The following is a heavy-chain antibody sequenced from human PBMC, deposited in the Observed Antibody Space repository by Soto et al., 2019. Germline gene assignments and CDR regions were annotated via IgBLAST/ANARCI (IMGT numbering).Heavy chain of an antibody. D-gene: IGHD2-15*01. CDR1: GFTFSNAW. CDR2: IKSKTDGGTT. Sequence: EVQLVESGGGLVKPGGSLRLSCAASGFTFSNAWMSWVRQAPGKGLEWVGRIKSKTDGGTTDYAAPVKGRFTISRDDSKNTLYLQMNSLKTEDTAVYYCITGRPGGIWGLGAFDIWGQGTMVTVSS. V-gene: IGHV3-15*01. J-gene: IGHJ3*02. CDR3: ITGRPGGIWGLGAFDI.